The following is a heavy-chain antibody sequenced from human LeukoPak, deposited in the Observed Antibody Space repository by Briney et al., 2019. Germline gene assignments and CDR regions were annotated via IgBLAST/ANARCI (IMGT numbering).Heavy chain of an antibody. J-gene: IGHJ3*02. CDR1: GYTFTRYD. CDR2: VNLKSGNT. Sequence: ASVKVSCKASGYTFTRYDINWVRQVTGQGLEWMGWVNLKSGNTGSAQKFQGRVTITRDTSINTAYMELSSLRPEDTGVYYCARERRGGITGDLEGAFDIWGQGTMVTVSS. CDR3: ARERRGGITGDLEGAFDI. V-gene: IGHV1-8*03. D-gene: IGHD7-27*01.